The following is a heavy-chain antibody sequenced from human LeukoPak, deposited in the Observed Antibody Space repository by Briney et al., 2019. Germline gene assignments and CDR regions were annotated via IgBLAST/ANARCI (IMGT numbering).Heavy chain of an antibody. CDR2: IYFSGST. Sequence: PSETLSLTCTVSGGSITSSSYHWGWIRQPPGKGLEWIGSIYFSGSTYYRPSLKSGVTISVDTSKTQFSLKLSSVTAADTAVYYCARCLDYGGNSWTLFDSWGQGTLVTVSS. CDR3: ARCLDYGGNSWTLFDS. V-gene: IGHV4-39*01. CDR1: GGSITSSSYH. D-gene: IGHD4-23*01. J-gene: IGHJ4*02.